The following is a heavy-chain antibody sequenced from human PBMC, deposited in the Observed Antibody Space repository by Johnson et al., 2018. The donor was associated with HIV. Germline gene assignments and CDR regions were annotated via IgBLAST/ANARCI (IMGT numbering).Heavy chain of an antibody. J-gene: IGHJ3*02. CDR2: IGTAGDT. CDR1: GFTFSSYD. V-gene: IGHV3-13*01. D-gene: IGHD2-2*01. Sequence: VQLVESGGGLVQPGGSLRLSCAASGFTFSSYDMHWVRQATGKGLEWVSAIGTAGDTYYPGSVKGRFTISRENAKNSLYLQMNSLRAGDTAVYYCARQGYWSSASCSSAFDIWGQGTMVTVSS. CDR3: ARQGYWSSASCSSAFDI.